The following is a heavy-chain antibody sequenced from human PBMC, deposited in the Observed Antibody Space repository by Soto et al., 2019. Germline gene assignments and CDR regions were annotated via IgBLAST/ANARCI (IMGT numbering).Heavy chain of an antibody. CDR3: ARLGSSGWYQGSYFDY. CDR2: ILHSGNT. CDR1: GGSITRNNHY. Sequence: QLQLQESGPGLVKPSETLSLTCTVSGGSITRNNHYWGWIRQSPGKGLEWIGNILHSGNTNYKPTLKRRVTMSVETSKNQFPLKVNSVTAADTAVYYCARLGSSGWYQGSYFDYWGQGTLVTVSS. J-gene: IGHJ4*02. D-gene: IGHD6-19*01. V-gene: IGHV4-39*01.